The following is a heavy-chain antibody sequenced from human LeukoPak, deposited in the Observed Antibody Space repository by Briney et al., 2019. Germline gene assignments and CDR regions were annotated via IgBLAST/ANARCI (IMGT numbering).Heavy chain of an antibody. CDR3: AKDLFGDFNAFDI. Sequence: PGGSLRLSCAASGFTFDDYAMHWVRQAPGKGLEWVSGISWNSGSIGHADSVKGRFTISRDNAKNSLYLQMNSLRAEDTALYYCAKDLFGDFNAFDIWGQGTMVTVSS. V-gene: IGHV3-9*01. D-gene: IGHD4-17*01. J-gene: IGHJ3*02. CDR1: GFTFDDYA. CDR2: ISWNSGSI.